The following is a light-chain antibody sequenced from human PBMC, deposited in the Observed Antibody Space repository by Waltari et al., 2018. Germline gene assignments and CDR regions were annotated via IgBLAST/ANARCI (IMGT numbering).Light chain of an antibody. J-gene: IGLJ3*02. CDR2: SNK. CDR1: SSNIGSNT. Sequence: QSVLTQPPSASGTPGQRVTISCSGSSSNIGSNTVNWYQQLPGTAPKLLIYSNKQRPSGFPDRFSGSKSGTSASLAISGLQSEDEADYYCAAWDDSLNARVFGGGTKLTVL. V-gene: IGLV1-44*01. CDR3: AAWDDSLNARV.